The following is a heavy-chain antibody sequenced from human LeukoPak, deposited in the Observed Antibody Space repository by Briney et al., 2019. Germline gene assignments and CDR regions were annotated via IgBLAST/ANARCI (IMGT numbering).Heavy chain of an antibody. D-gene: IGHD1-26*01. CDR3: ARATIVGATPYDY. CDR1: GFTFSSYV. CDR2: ISYDGSNK. V-gene: IGHV3-30*04. J-gene: IGHJ4*02. Sequence: GGSLRLSCAASGFTFSSYVMHWVRQAPGKGLEWVAVISYDGSNKYYADSVKGRFTISRDNSKNTLYLQMNSLRAEDMAVYYCARATIVGATPYDYWGQGTLVTVSS.